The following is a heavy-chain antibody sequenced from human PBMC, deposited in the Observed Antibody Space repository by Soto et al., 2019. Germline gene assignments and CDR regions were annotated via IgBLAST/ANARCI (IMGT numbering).Heavy chain of an antibody. V-gene: IGHV3-30*18. CDR2: ISYDGSNK. CDR1: GFTFSSYG. J-gene: IGHJ6*02. D-gene: IGHD2-15*01. CDR3: AKSRVVVVAPAPYYYGMDV. Sequence: GGSLRLSCAASGFTFSSYGMHWVRQAPGMGLEWVAVISYDGSNKYYADSVKGRFTISRDNSKNTLYLQMNSLRAEDTAVYYCAKSRVVVVAPAPYYYGMDVWGQGTTVTVSS.